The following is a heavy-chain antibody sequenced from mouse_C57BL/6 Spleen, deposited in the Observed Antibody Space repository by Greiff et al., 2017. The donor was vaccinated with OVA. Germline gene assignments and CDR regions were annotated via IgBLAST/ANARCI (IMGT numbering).Heavy chain of an antibody. V-gene: IGHV1-55*01. CDR2: IYPGSGST. D-gene: IGHD1-1*01. J-gene: IGHJ3*01. Sequence: VQRQQPGAELVKPGASVKMSCKASGYTFTSYWITWVKQRPGQGLEWIGDIYPGSGSTNYNEKFKSKATLTVDTSSSTAYMQLSSLTSEDSAVYYCARSYGSSYGFFAYWGQGTLVTVSA. CDR3: ARSYGSSYGFFAY. CDR1: GYTFTSYW.